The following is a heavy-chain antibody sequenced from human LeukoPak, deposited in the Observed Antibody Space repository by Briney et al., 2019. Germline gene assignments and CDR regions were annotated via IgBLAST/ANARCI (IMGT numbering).Heavy chain of an antibody. CDR1: GASISSSSYD. J-gene: IGHJ5*02. CDR2: IYYSGST. D-gene: IGHD6-19*01. CDR3: ARHVPPGIAVAATWDWFDP. V-gene: IGHV4-39*01. Sequence: SETLSLTCTVSGASISSSSYDWGLIRQPPGKGLEWIGSIYYSGSTYYNPSLKSRVTISVDTSKNQFSLKLSSVTAADTAVYYCARHVPPGIAVAATWDWFDPWGQGTLVTVSS.